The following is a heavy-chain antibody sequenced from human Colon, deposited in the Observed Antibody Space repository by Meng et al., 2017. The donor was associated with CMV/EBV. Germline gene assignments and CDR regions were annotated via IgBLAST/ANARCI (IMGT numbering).Heavy chain of an antibody. Sequence: GESLKISCAASGFTFSSYAMSWVRQAPGKGLEWVSAISGSGGSTYYADSVKGRFTISRDNSKNTLYLQMNSLRAEDTAVYYCTSPTSDYYWGQGTLVPSPQ. CDR2: ISGSGGST. CDR3: TSPTSDYY. D-gene: IGHD3-3*01. V-gene: IGHV3-23*01. J-gene: IGHJ4*02. CDR1: GFTFSSYA.